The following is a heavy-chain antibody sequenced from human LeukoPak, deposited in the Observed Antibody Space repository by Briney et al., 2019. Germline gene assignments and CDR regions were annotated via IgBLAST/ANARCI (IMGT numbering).Heavy chain of an antibody. D-gene: IGHD3-22*01. J-gene: IGHJ4*02. Sequence: SETLSLTCTVSGGSISSSSSYWGWIRQPPGKGLERIGIIYYSGSTYYNPSLKSRVTISVDTSKNQFSLKLTSVTAADTAVYYCARQVRDSSGYYKASYFDYWGQGTLVTVSS. CDR2: IYYSGST. V-gene: IGHV4-39*01. CDR1: GGSISSSSSY. CDR3: ARQVRDSSGYYKASYFDY.